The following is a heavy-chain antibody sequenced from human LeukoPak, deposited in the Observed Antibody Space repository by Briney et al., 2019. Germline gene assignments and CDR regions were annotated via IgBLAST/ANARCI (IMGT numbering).Heavy chain of an antibody. CDR3: ARDRVFPRIGFDI. D-gene: IGHD2-15*01. V-gene: IGHV3-48*03. Sequence: GGSLRLSCAASGFTFSSFEMNWVGQAPGKGLEWVSYISSSGRTTYYADSVKGRFTISRDNAKKSLYLQMNSLRDEDTAVYYCARDRVFPRIGFDIWGQGTMVTVSS. J-gene: IGHJ3*02. CDR2: ISSSGRTT. CDR1: GFTFSSFE.